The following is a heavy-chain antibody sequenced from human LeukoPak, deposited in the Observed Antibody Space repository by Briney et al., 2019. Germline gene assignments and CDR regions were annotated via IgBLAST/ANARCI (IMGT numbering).Heavy chain of an antibody. CDR2: IKHDGSEK. V-gene: IGHV3-7*01. D-gene: IGHD3-3*01. J-gene: IGHJ4*02. Sequence: SGGSLRLSCAASGFIFTNYFMSWVRQAPGKGLEWVASIKHDGSEKYYVDSVRGRFTISGDNTMNSLYLQMSSLRAEDTAVYYCATDRGWRTSGYYLYYFEYWGQRTLVTYSS. CDR3: ATDRGWRTSGYYLYYFEY. CDR1: GFIFTNYF.